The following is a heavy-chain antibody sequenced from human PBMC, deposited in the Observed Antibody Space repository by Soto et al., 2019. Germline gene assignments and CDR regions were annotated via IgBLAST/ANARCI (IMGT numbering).Heavy chain of an antibody. CDR2: IYYSGST. J-gene: IGHJ5*02. D-gene: IGHD2-15*01. CDR1: GGSISSGGYY. CDR3: ARDIVAATATHWLDP. Sequence: PSETLSLTCTVSGGSISSGGYYWSWIRQHPGKGLEWIGYIYYSGSTYYNPSLKSRVTISVDTSKNQFSLKLSSVTAADTAVYYCARDIVAATATHWLDPWGQGTLVTVSS. V-gene: IGHV4-31*03.